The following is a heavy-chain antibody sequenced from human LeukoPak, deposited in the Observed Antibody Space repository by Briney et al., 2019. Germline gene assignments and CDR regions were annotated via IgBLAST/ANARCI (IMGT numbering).Heavy chain of an antibody. CDR1: GYTFTSYG. J-gene: IGHJ6*02. CDR3: ARVGGHYYDSSGYYPGPTPSYGMDV. V-gene: IGHV1-18*01. CDR2: ISAYNGNT. Sequence: ASVTVSCMASGYTFTSYGISWVRQAPGQGLEWMGWISAYNGNTNYAQKLQGRVTMTTDTSTSTAYMELRSLRSDDTAVYYCARVGGHYYDSSGYYPGPTPSYGMDVWGQGTTVTVSS. D-gene: IGHD3-22*01.